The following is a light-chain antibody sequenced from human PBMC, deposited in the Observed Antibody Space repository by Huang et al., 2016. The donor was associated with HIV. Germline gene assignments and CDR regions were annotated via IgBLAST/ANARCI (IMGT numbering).Light chain of an antibody. CDR3: QQYDSSPFT. Sequence: EIVLTQSPGTLSLSPGERATLSCRAIQSVSSSSLAWYQQKPGQAPRLLIYGASSRATGIPDRFSGSGSGTDFTLTISRLEPEDFAVYYCQQYDSSPFTFGPGTKVDIK. CDR2: GAS. CDR1: QSVSSSS. V-gene: IGKV3-20*01. J-gene: IGKJ3*01.